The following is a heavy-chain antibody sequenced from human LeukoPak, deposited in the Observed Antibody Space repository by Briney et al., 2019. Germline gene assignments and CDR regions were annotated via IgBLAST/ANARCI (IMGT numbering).Heavy chain of an antibody. J-gene: IGHJ4*02. Sequence: GGTLRLSCAASGFTFSSYGMSWVRQAPGKGLERVSGISDKGGSTYYADSVKGRFTISRDNSKNTLYLQMNSLRVDDTAIYYCAKRSAYGDHYYFDNWGQGTLVTVSS. CDR3: AKRSAYGDHYYFDN. V-gene: IGHV3-23*01. CDR1: GFTFSSYG. D-gene: IGHD4-17*01. CDR2: ISDKGGST.